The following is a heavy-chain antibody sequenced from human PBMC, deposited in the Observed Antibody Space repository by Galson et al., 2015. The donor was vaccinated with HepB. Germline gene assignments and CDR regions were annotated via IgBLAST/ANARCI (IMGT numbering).Heavy chain of an antibody. D-gene: IGHD6-19*01. CDR2: ISSGGDSI. Sequence: SLRLSCAASGFTFSSYEMNWVRQVPGKGLEWVSFISSGGDSIYYADFVKRRFTISRDNAKNSLYLHMNSLRVEDTAVYYCARDRDSSGLYEGYFDYWGQGTLVTVAS. J-gene: IGHJ4*02. CDR3: ARDRDSSGLYEGYFDY. CDR1: GFTFSSYE. V-gene: IGHV3-48*03.